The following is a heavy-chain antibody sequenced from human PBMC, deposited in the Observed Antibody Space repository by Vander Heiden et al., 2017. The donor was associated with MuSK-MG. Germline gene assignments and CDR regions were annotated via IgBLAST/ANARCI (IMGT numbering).Heavy chain of an antibody. Sequence: EVQLVESGGGLVQPGGSLRLYCAASGFTVSSNYMSWVRQAPGKGLEWVSVIYSGGSTYYADSVKGRVTISRDNSKNTLYLQMNSLRAEDTAVYYCARDYYDSSGYYPEYYFDYWGQGTLVTVSS. CDR1: GFTVSSNY. V-gene: IGHV3-66*01. CDR2: IYSGGST. D-gene: IGHD3-22*01. CDR3: ARDYYDSSGYYPEYYFDY. J-gene: IGHJ4*02.